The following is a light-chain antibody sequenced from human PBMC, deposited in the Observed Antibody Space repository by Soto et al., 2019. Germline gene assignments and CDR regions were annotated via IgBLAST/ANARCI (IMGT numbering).Light chain of an antibody. V-gene: IGKV1-39*01. CDR3: QQSYTTPLT. CDR1: QSISSY. J-gene: IGKJ4*01. CDR2: AAS. Sequence: DIQMTQSPSSLSASVGDRVTITCQASQSISSYLNWYQQKPGKAPNLLIYAASTLQSGVPSRFSGSGSGTDFTLTIRSLQPEDFATYYCQQSYTTPLTFGGGTKVEIK.